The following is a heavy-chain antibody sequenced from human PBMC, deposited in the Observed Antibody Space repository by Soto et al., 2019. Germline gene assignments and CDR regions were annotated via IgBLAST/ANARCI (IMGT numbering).Heavy chain of an antibody. CDR2: IYPGDSDT. J-gene: IGHJ4*02. Sequence: PGESLKISCKGSGYSFTSYWIGWVRQMPGKGLEWMGIIYPGDSDTRCSPSFQGQVTISADKSISTAYLQWSSLKASDTAMYYCARPVTEGMATLYFDYWGQGTLVTVSS. CDR1: GYSFTSYW. CDR3: ARPVTEGMATLYFDY. V-gene: IGHV5-51*01. D-gene: IGHD5-12*01.